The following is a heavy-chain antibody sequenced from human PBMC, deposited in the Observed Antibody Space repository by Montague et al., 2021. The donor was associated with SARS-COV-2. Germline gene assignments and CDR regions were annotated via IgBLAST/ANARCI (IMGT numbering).Heavy chain of an antibody. J-gene: IGHJ4*02. CDR3: AREGYYYEGYFDN. CDR1: EFTFSSHW. Sequence: YLSLSWSTSEFTFSSHWMSWVRQAPGKGLEWVANINPDGSERYYVDSVKGRFTISRDNAQNSLYLQMNSLRAEDTAVYYCAREGYYYEGYFDNWGQGTLVTVSS. D-gene: IGHD3-22*01. V-gene: IGHV3-7*01. CDR2: INPDGSER.